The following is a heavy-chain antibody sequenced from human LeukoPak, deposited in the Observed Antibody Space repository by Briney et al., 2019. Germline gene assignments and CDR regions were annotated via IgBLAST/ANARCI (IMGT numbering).Heavy chain of an antibody. CDR2: ITSTGGTK. CDR3: VRPLASLHDPDVFDL. Sequence: PGGSLRLSCAASGFAITRLEMYWVRQAPGKGLAWISYITSTGGTKYYAVSVRGRFTISRDNSKNSLYLQLNSLRAEDTAVYYCVRPLASLHDPDVFDLWGQGTSVTVSS. CDR1: GFAITRLE. D-gene: IGHD3-16*02. V-gene: IGHV3-48*03. J-gene: IGHJ3*01.